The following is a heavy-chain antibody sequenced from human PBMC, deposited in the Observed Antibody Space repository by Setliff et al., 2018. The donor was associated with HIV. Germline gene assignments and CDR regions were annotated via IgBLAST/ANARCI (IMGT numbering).Heavy chain of an antibody. V-gene: IGHV4-38-2*01. D-gene: IGHD3-10*01. CDR1: GYSISSGYF. CDR2: MHHSGST. Sequence: PSETLSLTCVVSGYSISSGYFWGWIRQPPGEGLEWIGNMHHSGSTYYNPSLKSRVTMSVDTSKNQFSLKLSSVTAADTAVYYCARGRWFGLYYYYMDVWGKGTTVTVS. CDR3: ARGRWFGLYYYYMDV. J-gene: IGHJ6*03.